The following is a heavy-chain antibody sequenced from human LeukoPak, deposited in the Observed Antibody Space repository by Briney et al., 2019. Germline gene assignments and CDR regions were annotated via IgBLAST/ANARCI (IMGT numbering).Heavy chain of an antibody. V-gene: IGHV3-74*01. CDR2: IKSDGSNT. Sequence: GGSLRLSCAASGFSFSGYWMHWVRHTPGKGLVWVSRIKSDGSNTGYADSVKGRFTISRDNAKNTLYLQMNSLRAEDTAVYYCARGTNWSPLDFDYWGQGTLVTVSS. CDR3: ARGTNWSPLDFDY. D-gene: IGHD1-20*01. CDR1: GFSFSGYW. J-gene: IGHJ4*02.